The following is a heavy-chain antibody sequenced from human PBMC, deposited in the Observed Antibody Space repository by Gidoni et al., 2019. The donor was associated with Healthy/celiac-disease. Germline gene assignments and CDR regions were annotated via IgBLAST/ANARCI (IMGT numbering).Heavy chain of an antibody. V-gene: IGHV3-15*01. Sequence: EVQLVESGGGLVKPGGSLRLSCAASGFTFSNAWMSWVRQAPGKGLEWVGRIKSKTDGGTTDYAAPVKGRFTISREDSKNTLYLQMNSLKTEDTAVYYCTTSSGGEYYYGMDVWGQGTTVTVSS. CDR1: GFTFSNAW. CDR2: IKSKTDGGTT. D-gene: IGHD3-16*01. CDR3: TTSSGGEYYYGMDV. J-gene: IGHJ6*02.